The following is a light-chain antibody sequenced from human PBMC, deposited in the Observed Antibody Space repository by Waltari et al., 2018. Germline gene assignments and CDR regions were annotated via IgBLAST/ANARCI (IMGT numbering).Light chain of an antibody. CDR2: DVS. V-gene: IGKV1-33*01. CDR1: HQVAHY. J-gene: IGKJ4*01. Sequence: DIQMTQSPSSLSASVGDRVTITCQASHQVAHYLNWYQRKPGKAPKLLIYDVSNLQSGVPSRFSGTGSGTKFTFTISALQADDIGTYYCQQYESLPLTFGGGTKVEIK. CDR3: QQYESLPLT.